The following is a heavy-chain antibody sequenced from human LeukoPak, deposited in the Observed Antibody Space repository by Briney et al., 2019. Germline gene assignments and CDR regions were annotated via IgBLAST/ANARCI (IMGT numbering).Heavy chain of an antibody. CDR2: ISSSGSTI. CDR3: ARTTVNAFDI. D-gene: IGHD4-17*01. CDR1: GFTLSSYE. J-gene: IGHJ3*02. Sequence: PGGSLRLSCAASGFTLSSYEMNWVRQAPGKGLEWVSYISSSGSTIYYADSVKGRFTISRDNAKNSLYLQMNSLRAEDTAVYYCARTTVNAFDIWGQGTMVTVSS. V-gene: IGHV3-48*03.